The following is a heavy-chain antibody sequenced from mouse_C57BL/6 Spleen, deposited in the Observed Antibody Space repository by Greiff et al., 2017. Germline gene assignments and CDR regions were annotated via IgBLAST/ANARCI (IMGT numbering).Heavy chain of an antibody. J-gene: IGHJ3*01. CDR3: ARVGGFAY. V-gene: IGHV1-81*01. D-gene: IGHD3-3*01. CDR2: IYPRSGNT. CDR1: GYTFTSYG. Sequence: VQLQESGAELARPGASVKLSCKASGYTFTSYGISWVKQRTGQGLEWIGEIYPRSGNTYYNEKFKGKATLTADKSSSTAYMELRSLTSEDSAVYFCARVGGFAYWGQGTLVTVSA.